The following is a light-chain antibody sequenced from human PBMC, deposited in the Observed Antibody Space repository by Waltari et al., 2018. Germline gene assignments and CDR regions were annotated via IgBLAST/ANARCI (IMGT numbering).Light chain of an antibody. CDR1: NIGRKS. CDR2: YDS. V-gene: IGLV3-21*04. Sequence: SYVVTQSPSVSVAPGGTARITGGGGNIGRKSVHWYQQRPGQAPVLVISYDSDRPSGFPGRFSGSNSGNTATLTISWVEAEDEADYYCLVWHSTIDHQGVFGGGTKLTVL. J-gene: IGLJ2*01. CDR3: LVWHSTIDHQGV.